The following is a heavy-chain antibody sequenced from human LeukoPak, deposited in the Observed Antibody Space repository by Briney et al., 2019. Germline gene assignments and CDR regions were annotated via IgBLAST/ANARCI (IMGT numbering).Heavy chain of an antibody. Sequence: GGSLRLSCAASGFTFSSYSMNWVRQAPGKGLEWVSYISSSSSTIYYADSVKGRFTISRDNAKHSLSLQMNGLSAEDTAVYYCARDWADCGGDCYSWGYFDYWGQGTLVTVSS. CDR1: GFTFSSYS. CDR2: ISSSSSTI. V-gene: IGHV3-48*01. D-gene: IGHD2-21*01. J-gene: IGHJ4*02. CDR3: ARDWADCGGDCYSWGYFDY.